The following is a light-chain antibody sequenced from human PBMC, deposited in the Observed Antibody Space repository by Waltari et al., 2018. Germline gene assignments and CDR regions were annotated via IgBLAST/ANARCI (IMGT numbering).Light chain of an antibody. CDR3: QQRSISCT. Sequence: ILLTQSPDTLSLSTGERATLSCWAIQTVGNSLAWYQHKPGQPPRLLIYGASNRATGIPARFSGSGSGTEFTLTINSLEPEDSAVYYCQQRSISCTFGQGTRLEI. CDR2: GAS. V-gene: IGKV3-11*01. CDR1: QTVGNS. J-gene: IGKJ2*02.